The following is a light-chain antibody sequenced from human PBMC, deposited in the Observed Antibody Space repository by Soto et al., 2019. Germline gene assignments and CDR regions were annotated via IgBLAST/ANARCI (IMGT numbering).Light chain of an antibody. CDR2: GAS. J-gene: IGKJ2*01. Sequence: ETVMTQSPGTLSLSPGERATLSCRASQSVSSGYLAWYQQKPGQAPRLLIFGASNRATGIPDRFTGSGSGTDFILTISRLEPEDFAVYYCQQYGISQNTFGQGTKLEIK. V-gene: IGKV3-20*01. CDR3: QQYGISQNT. CDR1: QSVSSGY.